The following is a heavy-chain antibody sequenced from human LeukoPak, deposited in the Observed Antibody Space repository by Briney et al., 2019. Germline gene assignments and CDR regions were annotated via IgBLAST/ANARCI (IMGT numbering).Heavy chain of an antibody. D-gene: IGHD2-8*02. J-gene: IGHJ3*02. V-gene: IGHV3-23*01. CDR1: GFTFSSSA. CDR2: ISDNSGRT. CDR3: AKYVLVTGADAFDI. Sequence: GGSLRLSCAASGFTFSSSAMSWVRQVPGKGLEWVSSISDNSGRTYYADSVKGRFTISRDNSKNTLSLQMNSLRAEDTALYYCAKYVLVTGADAFDIWGQGMMVTVSS.